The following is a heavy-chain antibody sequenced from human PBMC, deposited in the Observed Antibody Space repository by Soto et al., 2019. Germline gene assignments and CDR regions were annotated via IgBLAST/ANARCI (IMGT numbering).Heavy chain of an antibody. J-gene: IGHJ4*02. CDR2: IIPIFGTA. V-gene: IGHV1-69*06. CDR3: ARSGGDSYGYHY. D-gene: IGHD5-18*01. CDR1: GGTFSSYA. Sequence: QVQLVQSGAEVKKPGSSVKVSCKASGGTFSSYAISWVRQAPGQGLEWMGGIIPIFGTANYAQKFQGRVTITAEKTTSTAYMELSSLRSEDTDVYYYARSGGDSYGYHYWGQGTLVTVSS.